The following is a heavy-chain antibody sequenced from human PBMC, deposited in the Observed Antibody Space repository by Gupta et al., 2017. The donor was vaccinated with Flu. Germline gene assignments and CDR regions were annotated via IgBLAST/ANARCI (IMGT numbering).Heavy chain of an antibody. CDR2: ISTSSRTI. J-gene: IGHJ5*02. D-gene: IGHD2-15*01. V-gene: IGHV3-48*01. Sequence: SYSMNWVRQGPGKGLEWVSYISTSSRTIYYADSVKGRFTISRDNAKNSLYLQMNSLRAEDTAVYYCARDSSGGSRRLFDPWGQGTLVTVSS. CDR1: SYS. CDR3: ARDSSGGSRRLFDP.